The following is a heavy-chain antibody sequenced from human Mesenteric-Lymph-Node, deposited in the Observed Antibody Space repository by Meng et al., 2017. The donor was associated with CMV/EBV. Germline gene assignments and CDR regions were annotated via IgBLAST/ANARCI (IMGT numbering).Heavy chain of an antibody. J-gene: IGHJ4*02. Sequence: LTCPVSGGSVSRGSYYWSWIRQPPGKGLEWIGYIYYSGSTNYNPSLKSRVTISVDTSKNQFSLKLSSVTAADTAVYYCARDDGYFDYWGQGTLVTVSS. V-gene: IGHV4-61*01. CDR2: IYYSGST. CDR1: GGSVSRGSYY. CDR3: ARDDGYFDY.